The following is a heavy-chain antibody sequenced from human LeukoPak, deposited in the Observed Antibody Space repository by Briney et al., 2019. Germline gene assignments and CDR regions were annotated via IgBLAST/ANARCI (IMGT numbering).Heavy chain of an antibody. CDR2: IYYSGST. Sequence: SETLSLTCTVSGGSISSSSYYWGWIRQPPGKGLEWIGSIYYSGSTYYNPSLKSRDTISVDTSKNQFSLKLSSVTAADTAVYYCARVYDYSIYWFDPWGQGTLVTVSS. J-gene: IGHJ5*02. CDR1: GGSISSSSYY. D-gene: IGHD4-11*01. CDR3: ARVYDYSIYWFDP. V-gene: IGHV4-39*07.